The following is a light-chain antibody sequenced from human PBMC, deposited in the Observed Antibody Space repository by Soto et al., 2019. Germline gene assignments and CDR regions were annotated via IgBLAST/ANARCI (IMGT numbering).Light chain of an antibody. CDR3: SSYTSSSTGV. CDR2: DVS. CDR1: SSDVSGYNY. Sequence: QSVLTQPASVSGSPGQSITISCTGTSSDVSGYNYVSWYQQHPGKAPKLMIYDVSNRPSGVSNRFSGSKSGNTASLTISGLQAEDEADYYCSSYTSSSTGVFGTGTKVTVL. V-gene: IGLV2-14*01. J-gene: IGLJ1*01.